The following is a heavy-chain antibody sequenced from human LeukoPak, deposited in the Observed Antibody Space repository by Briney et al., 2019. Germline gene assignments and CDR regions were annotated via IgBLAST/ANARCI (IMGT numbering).Heavy chain of an antibody. CDR1: GGSFSGYY. J-gene: IGHJ4*02. CDR2: INHSGST. CDR3: ARDRGSSSRWSDY. Sequence: PSETLSLTCAVYGGSFSGYYWSWIRQPPGKGLEWIGEINHSGSTNYNPSRKSRVTISVDTSKNQFSLKLSSVTAADTAVYYCARDRGSSSRWSDYWGQGTLVTVSS. V-gene: IGHV4-34*01. D-gene: IGHD6-13*01.